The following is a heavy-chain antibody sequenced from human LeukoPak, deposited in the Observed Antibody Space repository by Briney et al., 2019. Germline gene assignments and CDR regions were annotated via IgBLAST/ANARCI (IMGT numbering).Heavy chain of an antibody. V-gene: IGHV4-31*03. CDR1: NGSINSGGFY. J-gene: IGHJ4*02. D-gene: IGHD5-24*01. CDR3: ARDEDGYNSLEY. Sequence: SETLSLTCSVSNGSINSGGFYWSWVRQHPGKGLEWIGYIYYSGTTYYNPSLKGRLIMSVDTCKNQFSLKLSSVTAADTAVYYCARDEDGYNSLEYWGQGTLVTVSS. CDR2: IYYSGTT.